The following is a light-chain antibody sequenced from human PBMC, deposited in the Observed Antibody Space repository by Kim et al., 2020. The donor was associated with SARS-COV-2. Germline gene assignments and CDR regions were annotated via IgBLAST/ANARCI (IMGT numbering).Light chain of an antibody. CDR3: QQWT. Sequence: AIQLTQSPSFLSASVGDRVTITCRASQGISSALAWYQQKPGKAPKFLIYDASSLESGVPSRFSGSGSGTDFTLTISSLQPEDFATYYCQQWTFGGGTKVEIK. CDR1: QGISSA. CDR2: DAS. V-gene: IGKV1-13*02. J-gene: IGKJ4*01.